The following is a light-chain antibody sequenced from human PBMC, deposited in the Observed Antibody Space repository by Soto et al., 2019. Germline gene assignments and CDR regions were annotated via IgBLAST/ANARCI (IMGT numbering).Light chain of an antibody. Sequence: EIVMTQSPATLSVSPGERATLSCRASQSVSSNLAWYQQKPGQAPRLLIYGASTRATGIPARFSGSGSGTEFTLTIGSLQSEDVAVYYCQQYNNWPAGTFGGGTKVEIK. CDR2: GAS. J-gene: IGKJ4*01. V-gene: IGKV3-15*01. CDR3: QQYNNWPAGT. CDR1: QSVSSN.